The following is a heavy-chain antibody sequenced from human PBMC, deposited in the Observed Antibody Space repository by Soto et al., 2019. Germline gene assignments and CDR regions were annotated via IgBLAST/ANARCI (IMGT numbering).Heavy chain of an antibody. V-gene: IGHV5-51*01. J-gene: IGHJ4*02. CDR3: ARLNSPVVVPAAMPVYIGAGDY. Sequence: GESLKISCKGSGYSFTSYWIGWVRQMPGKGLEWMGIIYPGDSDTRYSPSFQGQVTIPADKSISTAYLQWSSLKASDTAMYYCARLNSPVVVPAAMPVYIGAGDYWGQGTLVTVSS. D-gene: IGHD2-2*01. CDR1: GYSFTSYW. CDR2: IYPGDSDT.